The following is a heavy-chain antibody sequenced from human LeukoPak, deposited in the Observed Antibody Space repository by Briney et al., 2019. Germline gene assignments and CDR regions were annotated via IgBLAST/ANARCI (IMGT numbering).Heavy chain of an antibody. D-gene: IGHD3/OR15-3a*01. V-gene: IGHV1-18*01. J-gene: IGHJ4*02. CDR3: ARFWTGYLPDY. CDR1: GYTFTTYA. Sequence: GASVKVSCKASGYTFTTYAVSWVRQVPGQGLEWMGWISTYNGNTEYVKSLQGRVTMTTDTSSSTAYMELRGLKSDDTAVYYCARFWTGYLPDYWGQGTLVTVSS. CDR2: ISTYNGNT.